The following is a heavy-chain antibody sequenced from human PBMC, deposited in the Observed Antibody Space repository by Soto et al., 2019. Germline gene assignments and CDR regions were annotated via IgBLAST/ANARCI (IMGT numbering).Heavy chain of an antibody. J-gene: IGHJ4*02. D-gene: IGHD6-6*01. CDR3: VKGTFSSSKVIFGY. CDR2: ISSNSGAI. CDR1: GFIFEDYD. V-gene: IGHV3-9*01. Sequence: EVQLVESGGGLAQPGRSLRLSCVASGFIFEDYDMHWVRQVPGKGLEWVSSISSNSGAIKYADSVKGRFTLSRDNAKNSMYLEMNSLRVEDTAFYFCVKGTFSSSKVIFGYWGQGTLVTVSS.